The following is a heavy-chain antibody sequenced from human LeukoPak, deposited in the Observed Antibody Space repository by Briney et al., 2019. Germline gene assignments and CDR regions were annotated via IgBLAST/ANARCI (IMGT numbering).Heavy chain of an antibody. D-gene: IGHD6-19*01. J-gene: IGHJ6*02. V-gene: IGHV3-33*01. CDR3: ARVGVAVAGGGAGYGMDV. CDR2: IWYDGSNK. Sequence: GGSLRLSCAASGFTFSSYGMHWVRQAPGKGLEWVAVIWYDGSNKYYADSVKGRFTISRDNSKNTLYLQMNSLRAEDTAVYYCARVGVAVAGGGAGYGMDVWGQGTTVTVSS. CDR1: GFTFSSYG.